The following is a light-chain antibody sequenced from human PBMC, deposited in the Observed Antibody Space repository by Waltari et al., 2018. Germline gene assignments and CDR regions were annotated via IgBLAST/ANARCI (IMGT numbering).Light chain of an antibody. CDR3: ATWDLSVHTEM. V-gene: IGLV1-51*02. J-gene: IGLJ3*02. Sequence: QFVLTQPPSVSAAPGHQVSISCSGNSSNIGKKYVSWYQQFPGFVPRLIMYENDKRPSGIPDRFSGSKSGTSATLSITSLRTEDKGDYYCATWDLSVHTEMFGGGTKVTVL. CDR2: END. CDR1: SSNIGKKY.